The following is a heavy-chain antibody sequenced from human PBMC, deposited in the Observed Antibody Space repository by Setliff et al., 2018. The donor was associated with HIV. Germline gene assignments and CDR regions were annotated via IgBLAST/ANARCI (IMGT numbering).Heavy chain of an antibody. V-gene: IGHV4-59*11. CDR1: GASITSHY. Sequence: PSETLSLTCTVSGASITSHYWNWIRQPPGKGLEWLGNFYYSGSTNYNPSLKSRISISVDTSKSQFSLKLTSLTAADTAVYYCARDRSSDYNFWSGYQYYFDYWGQGTLVTV. J-gene: IGHJ4*02. CDR3: ARDRSSDYNFWSGYQYYFDY. D-gene: IGHD3-3*01. CDR2: FYYSGST.